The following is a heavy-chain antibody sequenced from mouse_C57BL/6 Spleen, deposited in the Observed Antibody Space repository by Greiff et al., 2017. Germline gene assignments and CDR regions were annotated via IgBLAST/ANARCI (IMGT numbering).Heavy chain of an antibody. CDR2: IDPSDSYT. V-gene: IGHV1-50*01. CDR3: ARWGYLAWFAY. Sequence: QVQLQQPGAELVKPGASVKLSCKASGYTFTSYWMQWVKQRPGQGLEWIGEIDPSDSYTNYNQKFKGKATLTVDTSSSTAYMQLSSLTSEDSAVYYCARWGYLAWFAYWGQGTLVTVSA. D-gene: IGHD2-2*01. CDR1: GYTFTSYW. J-gene: IGHJ3*01.